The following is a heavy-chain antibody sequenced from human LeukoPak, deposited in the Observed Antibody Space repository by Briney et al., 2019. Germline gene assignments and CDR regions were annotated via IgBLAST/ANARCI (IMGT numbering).Heavy chain of an antibody. Sequence: SETLSLTCAVSGGSISSGGYSWSWIRQPPGKGLEWIGYIYYSGSTYYNPSLKSRVTISVDKSKNQFSLKLSSVTAADTAVYYCARVLRVRGVRPFDYWGQGTLVTVSS. CDR1: GGSISSGGYS. D-gene: IGHD3-10*01. V-gene: IGHV4-30-4*07. J-gene: IGHJ4*02. CDR2: IYYSGST. CDR3: ARVLRVRGVRPFDY.